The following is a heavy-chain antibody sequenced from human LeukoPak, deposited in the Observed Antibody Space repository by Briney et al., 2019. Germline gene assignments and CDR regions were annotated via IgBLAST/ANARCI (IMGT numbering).Heavy chain of an antibody. CDR1: GFTFSGSA. CDR3: TSPRYDYVWGSYRS. V-gene: IGHV3-73*01. D-gene: IGHD3-16*02. CDR2: IRSKANSYAT. Sequence: GGSLRLSCAASGFTFSGSATHWVRQASGKGLEWVGRIRSKANSYATAYAASVKGRFTISRDDSKNTAYLQMNSLKTEDTAVYYCTSPRYDYVWGSYRSWGQGTLVTVSS. J-gene: IGHJ5*02.